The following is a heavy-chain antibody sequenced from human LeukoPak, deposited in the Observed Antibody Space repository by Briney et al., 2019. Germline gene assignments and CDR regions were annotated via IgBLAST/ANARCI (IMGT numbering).Heavy chain of an antibody. CDR2: IKQDGSEK. CDR3: AREKLTIFGVAMVSKILNWFDP. V-gene: IGHV3-7*01. Sequence: GGSLRLSCAASGFTFSSYWMSWVRQAPGKGLEWVASIKQDGSEKYYVDSVKGRFTISRDNAKNSLYLQMNSLRAEDTAVYYCAREKLTIFGVAMVSKILNWFDPWGQGTLVTVSS. CDR1: GFTFSSYW. D-gene: IGHD3-3*01. J-gene: IGHJ5*02.